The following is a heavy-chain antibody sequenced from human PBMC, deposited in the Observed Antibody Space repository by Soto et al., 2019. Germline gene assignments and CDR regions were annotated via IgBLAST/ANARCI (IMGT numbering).Heavy chain of an antibody. CDR2: RRAFNGDT. CDR1: GYTFTSYG. J-gene: IGHJ4*02. Sequence: QVQLVQSGTEVKKPGASVNVSCKAFGYTFTSYGFSWVRQVPGEGLEWLGGRRAFNGDTQYSQTTKGRLTVTTDTATTTVHMELRSLTPADTAVYYCAREAGWQRMVPYDWGQGTLVTVS. V-gene: IGHV1-18*04. CDR3: AREAGWQRMVPYD. D-gene: IGHD6-25*01.